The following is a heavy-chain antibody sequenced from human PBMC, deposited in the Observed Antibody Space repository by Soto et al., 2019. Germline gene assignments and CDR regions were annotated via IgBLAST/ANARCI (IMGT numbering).Heavy chain of an antibody. CDR1: EFTFSSYW. J-gene: IGHJ4*02. CDR2: IKQDGSEK. CDR3: ARDIPYDF. Sequence: EVQLVESGGGLVQPGGSLRLSCAASEFTFSSYWMSWVRQAPGKGLEWVANIKQDGSEKYYVDSVKGRFTISRDNAKNSLYLQMNSLRAEDTAVYYCARDIPYDFRGQGTLVTVSS. D-gene: IGHD3-3*01. V-gene: IGHV3-7*01.